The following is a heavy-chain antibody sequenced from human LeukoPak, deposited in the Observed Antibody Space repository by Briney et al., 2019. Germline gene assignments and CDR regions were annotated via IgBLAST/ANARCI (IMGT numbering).Heavy chain of an antibody. V-gene: IGHV3-30-3*01. J-gene: IGHJ6*02. CDR3: ARDSVDIVVVVAARGSGHYYYGMDV. CDR2: ISYDGSNK. CDR1: GFTFSSYA. D-gene: IGHD2-15*01. Sequence: GGSLRLSCAASGFTFSSYAMHWVRQAPGKGLEWVAVISYDGSNKYYADSVKGRFTISRDNSKNTLYLQMNSLRAEDTAVYYCARDSVDIVVVVAARGSGHYYYGMDVWGQGTTVTVSS.